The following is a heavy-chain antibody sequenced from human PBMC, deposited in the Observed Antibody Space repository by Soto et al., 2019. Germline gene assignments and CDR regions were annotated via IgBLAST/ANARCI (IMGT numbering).Heavy chain of an antibody. J-gene: IGHJ6*02. V-gene: IGHV3-21*01. CDR3: ARGDYYHYGLDV. CDR1: GIRFSDFT. Sequence: GSLRLSCAASGIRFSDFTMNWVRQAPGKGLEWVSSVSSSSSDIYYVDSVEGRFTISRDNAKNSLYLQMNSLRADDTAVYYCARGDYYHYGLDVWGQGTTVTVSS. CDR2: VSSSSSDI.